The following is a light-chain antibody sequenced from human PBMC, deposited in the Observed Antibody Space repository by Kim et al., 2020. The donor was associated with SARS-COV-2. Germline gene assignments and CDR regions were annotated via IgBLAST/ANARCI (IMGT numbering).Light chain of an antibody. CDR2: EDS. CDR3: QAWDSSTYV. Sequence: VSPGQIASITCAGETLGDKYACWYQQKPGQSPVLVIYEDSKRPSGIPERFSGSNSGNTATLTISGTQAMDEADYYCQAWDSSTYVFGTGTNVTVL. J-gene: IGLJ1*01. V-gene: IGLV3-1*01. CDR1: TLGDKY.